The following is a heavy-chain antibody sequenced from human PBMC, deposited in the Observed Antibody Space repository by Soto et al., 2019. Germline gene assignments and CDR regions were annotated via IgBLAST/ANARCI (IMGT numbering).Heavy chain of an antibody. D-gene: IGHD2-21*02. CDR1: GGSISGYY. Sequence: PSETLSLTCTVSGGSISGYYWSWIRQPPGKGLEWIGYMYKTGSTVYNPSLKSRVTISVDTSKNQFYLKVNSVTAADTAVYYCARDLWGYCGTDCYPLDVWGQGTTVTVSS. V-gene: IGHV4-59*01. J-gene: IGHJ6*02. CDR2: MYKTGST. CDR3: ARDLWGYCGTDCYPLDV.